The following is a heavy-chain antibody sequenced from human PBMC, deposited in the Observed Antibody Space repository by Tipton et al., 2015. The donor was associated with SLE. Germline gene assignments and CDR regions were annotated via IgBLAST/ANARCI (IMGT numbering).Heavy chain of an antibody. J-gene: IGHJ4*02. D-gene: IGHD3-3*01. Sequence: TLSLTCDVYGGSFRGYYWSWIRQPPGKGLEWIGEMSHSGGTDYNPSLKSRVTISVDTSKNQFSLRLSSVTAADTAMFYCASGTLEWSHEPDYWGQGTLVTVSS. CDR1: GGSFRGYY. V-gene: IGHV4-34*01. CDR2: MSHSGGT. CDR3: ASGTLEWSHEPDY.